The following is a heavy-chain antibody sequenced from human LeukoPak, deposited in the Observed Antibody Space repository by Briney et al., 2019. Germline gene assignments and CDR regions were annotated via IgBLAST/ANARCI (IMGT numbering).Heavy chain of an antibody. CDR2: ISSSSSTI. D-gene: IGHD1-26*01. CDR3: ARGQLRDSGSYYGLA. V-gene: IGHV3-48*02. Sequence: GGSLRLSCAASGFTFSSYSMNWVRQAPGKGLEWVSYISSSSSTIYYADSVKGRFTISRDNAKNSLYLQMNSLRDEDTAVYYCARGQLRDSGSYYGLAWGQGTLVTVSS. CDR1: GFTFSSYS. J-gene: IGHJ4*02.